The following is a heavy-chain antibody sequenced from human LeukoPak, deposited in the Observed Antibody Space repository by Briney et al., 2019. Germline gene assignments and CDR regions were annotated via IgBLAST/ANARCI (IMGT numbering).Heavy chain of an antibody. CDR1: GGSISNENW. CDR3: AGSPIGYGMDV. Sequence: SGTLSLTCAVSGGSISNENWWGWVRRPPGKGLEWIGEIYHSGSTNYIPSLKSRVTISVDKSKNQFSLKLTSVTAADTAVYYCAGSPIGYGMDVWGQGTTVTVSS. V-gene: IGHV4-4*02. J-gene: IGHJ6*02. CDR2: IYHSGST.